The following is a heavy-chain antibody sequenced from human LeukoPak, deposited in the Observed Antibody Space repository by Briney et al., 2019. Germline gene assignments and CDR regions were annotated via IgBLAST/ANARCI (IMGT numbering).Heavy chain of an antibody. CDR2: LKGDGSST. D-gene: IGHD3-22*01. CDR3: ARLDSSARTDNYYGLDY. V-gene: IGHV3-74*01. J-gene: IGHJ4*02. Sequence: GGSLRLLCGFSILLHRLLYTRGTTQAPGKGLVWVSRLKGDGSSTNYAESVKGRFTISRDTAKNTPYLQMSRLRPVGTGMYYCARLDSSARTDNYYGLDYWGQGTLVTVSS. CDR1: ILLHRLL.